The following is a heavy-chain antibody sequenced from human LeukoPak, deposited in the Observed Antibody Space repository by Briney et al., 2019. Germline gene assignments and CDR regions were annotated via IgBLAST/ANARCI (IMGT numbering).Heavy chain of an antibody. V-gene: IGHV3-66*02. CDR3: AREYRYNDTGGLDILIS. D-gene: IGHD2-8*02. J-gene: IGHJ5*02. CDR1: GFTVSSNY. CDR2: IYSGGAT. Sequence: GGSLRLSCAASGFTVSSNYMSWVRQAPGKGLEWVSVIYSGGATYYTDSVKGRFTISRDNSKNTLYLQMDSLRAEDTAVYYCAREYRYNDTGGLDILISWGQGTLVTVSS.